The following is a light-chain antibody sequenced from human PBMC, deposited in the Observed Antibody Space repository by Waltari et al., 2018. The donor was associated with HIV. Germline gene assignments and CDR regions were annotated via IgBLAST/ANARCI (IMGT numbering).Light chain of an antibody. V-gene: IGLV1-44*01. Sequence: QSVMTQPPSASGTPGQSVTISCSGRSSNTGNTPVNWYQQLPGTAPKPLIYTNNQRPSGVPDRFSGSRSGTSASLAISGLQSEDEADYYCAAWDDSLSGVVFGGGTKLTVL. CDR1: SSNTGNTP. CDR2: TNN. J-gene: IGLJ2*01. CDR3: AAWDDSLSGVV.